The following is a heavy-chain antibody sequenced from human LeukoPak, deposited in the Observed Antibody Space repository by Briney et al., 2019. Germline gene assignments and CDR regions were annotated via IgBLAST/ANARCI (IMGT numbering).Heavy chain of an antibody. Sequence: GGSLRLSCAASGFTFSSYAMHWVRQAPGKGLEWVAVISYDGSNKYYADSVKGRFTISRDNSKHTLYLQMNSLRAEDTAVYYCARGKAAARPDAFDIWGQGTMVTVSS. D-gene: IGHD6-6*01. J-gene: IGHJ3*02. CDR1: GFTFSSYA. CDR3: ARGKAAARPDAFDI. V-gene: IGHV3-30-3*01. CDR2: ISYDGSNK.